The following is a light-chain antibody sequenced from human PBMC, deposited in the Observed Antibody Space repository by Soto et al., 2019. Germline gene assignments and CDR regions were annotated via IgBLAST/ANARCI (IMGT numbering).Light chain of an antibody. CDR1: SSDVGGYNY. J-gene: IGLJ2*01. CDR2: EVS. Sequence: QSALTQPASVSGSPGQSITISCTGTSSDVGGYNYVSWYQQHPGKAPKLMIFEVSNRPSGVSDRFSGSKSGNTASLTISGLQADDEAHYYCSSYTTSSTPVVFGGGTQLTVL. V-gene: IGLV2-14*01. CDR3: SSYTTSSTPVV.